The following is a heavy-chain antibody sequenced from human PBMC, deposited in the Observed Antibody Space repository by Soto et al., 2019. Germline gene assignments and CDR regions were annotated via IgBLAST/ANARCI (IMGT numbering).Heavy chain of an antibody. CDR2: IYYSGST. J-gene: IGHJ5*02. Sequence: SETLSLTCTVSGGSIGSRDYYWSWIRQPPGKGLEWIGYIYYSGSTYYNPSLKSRVTISIDTSKNQFSLKLSSVTAADTAVYYCANLRAAAGTHPLNWFDLCGQGTPVTVSS. D-gene: IGHD1-7*01. V-gene: IGHV4-30-4*01. CDR1: GGSIGSRDYY. CDR3: ANLRAAAGTHPLNWFDL.